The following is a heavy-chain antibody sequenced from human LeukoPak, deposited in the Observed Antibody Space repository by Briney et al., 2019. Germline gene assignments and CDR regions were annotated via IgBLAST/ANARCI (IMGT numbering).Heavy chain of an antibody. J-gene: IGHJ4*02. Sequence: GGSLRLSCAASGFTFSNYAMSWVRQAPGKGLEWVSVISGGGSTTYYADSVKGRFTISRDNSKNTLYLQMNGLRADDTAIYYCAKVSIAAADTLRNYDYWGQGTLVTVSS. D-gene: IGHD6-13*01. V-gene: IGHV3-23*01. CDR2: ISGGGSTT. CDR3: AKVSIAAADTLRNYDY. CDR1: GFTFSNYA.